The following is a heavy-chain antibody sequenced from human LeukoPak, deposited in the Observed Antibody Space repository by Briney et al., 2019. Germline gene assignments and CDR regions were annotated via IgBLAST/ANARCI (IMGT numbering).Heavy chain of an antibody. Sequence: PSETLSLTCTVSGGSINNYYWYWMRQPPGKGLELIAYSYYSGNANYNPSLESRVTISVGTSMNQFSLKVSSVTAADTAVYYCAKGGPEASAGLSWFDPWGQGILVTVSS. CDR3: AKGGPEASAGLSWFDP. CDR2: SYYSGNA. CDR1: GGSINNYY. D-gene: IGHD1-14*01. J-gene: IGHJ5*02. V-gene: IGHV4-59*01.